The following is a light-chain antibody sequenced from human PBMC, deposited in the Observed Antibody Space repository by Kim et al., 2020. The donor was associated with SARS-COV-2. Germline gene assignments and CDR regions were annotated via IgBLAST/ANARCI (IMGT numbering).Light chain of an antibody. CDR2: DVT. J-gene: IGLJ2*01. Sequence: GQSVTISCTGTSSDVGRYNSVSWYQQHPGKAPKLMISDVTDRPSGVPDRFSGFKSGNTASLTISGLQAGDEADYYCCSYAGRYTWIFGGGTQLTVL. V-gene: IGLV2-11*03. CDR1: SSDVGRYNS. CDR3: CSYAGRYTWI.